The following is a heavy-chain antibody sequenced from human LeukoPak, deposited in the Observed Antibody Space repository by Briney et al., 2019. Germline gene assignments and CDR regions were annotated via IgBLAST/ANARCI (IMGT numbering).Heavy chain of an antibody. CDR1: GFTFSSYG. Sequence: QAGGSLRLSCAASGFTFSSYGMHWVRQAPGKGLEWVAFIRYDGSNKYYADSVKGRFTISRDNSKNTLYLQMGSLRAEDMAVYYCARSPPEVVITHWYFDLWGRGTLVTVSS. CDR2: IRYDGSNK. CDR3: ARSPPEVVITHWYFDL. D-gene: IGHD3-22*01. J-gene: IGHJ2*01. V-gene: IGHV3-30*02.